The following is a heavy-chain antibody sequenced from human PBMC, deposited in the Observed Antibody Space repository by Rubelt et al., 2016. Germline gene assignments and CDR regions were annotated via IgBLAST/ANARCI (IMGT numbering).Heavy chain of an antibody. CDR1: GYSISSGYY. J-gene: IGHJ6*02. Sequence: QVQLQESGPGLVKPSETLSLTCSISGYSISSGYYWGWIRQPAGTGLEWIGRVYSSGSTNYNPSLKSRLALSVDTSKNQFSLNLSSVTAADTALYVCARETTPYYTMDVWGQGTTVTVSS. CDR2: VYSSGST. CDR3: ARETTPYYTMDV. V-gene: IGHV4-4*07. D-gene: IGHD2-15*01.